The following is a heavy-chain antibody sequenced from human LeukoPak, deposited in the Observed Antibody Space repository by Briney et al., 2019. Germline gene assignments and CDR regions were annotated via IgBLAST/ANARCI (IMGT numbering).Heavy chain of an antibody. V-gene: IGHV1-3*01. CDR3: ARESGTTVTRGDFDY. Sequence: ASVKVSCKASGYTFTTYAMHWVRQAPRERLEWMGWINAGNGNTKYSQKFQARVTITRDTSASTAYMELSRLRSDDTAVYYCARESGTTVTRGDFDYWGQGTLVTVSS. J-gene: IGHJ4*02. D-gene: IGHD4-17*01. CDR2: INAGNGNT. CDR1: GYTFTTYA.